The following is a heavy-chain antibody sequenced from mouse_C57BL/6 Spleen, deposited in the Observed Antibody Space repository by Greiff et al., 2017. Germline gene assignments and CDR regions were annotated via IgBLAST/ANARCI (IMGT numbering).Heavy chain of an antibody. CDR2: IDPSDSYT. J-gene: IGHJ3*01. CDR1: GYTFTSYW. D-gene: IGHD2-2*01. V-gene: IGHV1-50*01. CDR3: ARWGVRRKAWVAY. Sequence: VQLQQPGAELVKPGASVKLSCKASGYTFTSYWMQWVKQRPGQGLEWIGEIDPSDSYTNYNQKFKGKATLTVDTSSSTAYMQLSSLTSEDSAVYYWARWGVRRKAWVAYWGQGTLVTVSA.